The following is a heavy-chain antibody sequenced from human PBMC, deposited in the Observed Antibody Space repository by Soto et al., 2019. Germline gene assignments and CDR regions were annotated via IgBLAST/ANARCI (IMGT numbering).Heavy chain of an antibody. CDR1: GFTFSDYS. J-gene: IGHJ4*02. D-gene: IGHD5-18*01. Sequence: EVQLVESGRGLVQPGESLRLSCAASGFTFSDYSMNWVRQAPGKGLEWLSYISRSSSLIYYADSVKGRFTISRDNAKNSVYLQMDRLRVEDTAVYYGARVSETAERYWGQGTLVTVSS. V-gene: IGHV3-48*01. CDR2: ISRSSSLI. CDR3: ARVSETAERY.